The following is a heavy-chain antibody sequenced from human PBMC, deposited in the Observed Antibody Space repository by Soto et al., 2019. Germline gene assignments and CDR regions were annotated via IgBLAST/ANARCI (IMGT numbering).Heavy chain of an antibody. CDR1: GDSISSGGYY. D-gene: IGHD3-22*01. CDR3: ASTYYTGSSGPFDY. V-gene: IGHV4-31*03. CDR2: IYYSGTT. Sequence: PSETLSLTCTVSGDSISSGGYYWSWLRPHPAKGLEWIGYIYYSGTTYYNPSLESRVTISADTSENQFSLKVNSVTVADTAVYYCASTYYTGSSGPFDYWGQGALVTVSS. J-gene: IGHJ4*02.